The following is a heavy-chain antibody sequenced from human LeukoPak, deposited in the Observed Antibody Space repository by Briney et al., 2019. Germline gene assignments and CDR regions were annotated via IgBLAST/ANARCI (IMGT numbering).Heavy chain of an antibody. D-gene: IGHD5-12*01. CDR2: ISGSGGNT. V-gene: IGHV3-23*01. Sequence: PGGSLRLSCAASGFTFSNYVMSWVRQVPGKGLEWVSTISGSGGNTFYADSVKGRFTISRDNSKDPLYLLMDSLRADDTAIYYCAKERPSRWLRLTCYFDYWGQGTLVTVSS. J-gene: IGHJ4*02. CDR1: GFTFSNYV. CDR3: AKERPSRWLRLTCYFDY.